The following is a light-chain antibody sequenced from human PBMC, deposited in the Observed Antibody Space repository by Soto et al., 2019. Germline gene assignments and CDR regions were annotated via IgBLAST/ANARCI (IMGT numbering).Light chain of an antibody. Sequence: EIVLTQSPGTLSLSPGERATLSCRASQSVSNSLVWYQQKPGQAPRLLIYDASTRATGTPDRFSGSGSGTDFTLTISRLEPADFAVYSCQQYGGPPRTFGQGTKVEI. CDR1: QSVSNS. J-gene: IGKJ1*01. CDR3: QQYGGPPRT. V-gene: IGKV3-20*01. CDR2: DAS.